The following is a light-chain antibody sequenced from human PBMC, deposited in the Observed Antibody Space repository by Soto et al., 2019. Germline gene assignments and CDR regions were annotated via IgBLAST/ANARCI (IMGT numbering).Light chain of an antibody. CDR2: EVN. V-gene: IGLV2-8*01. CDR3: SSYAGSRNV. J-gene: IGLJ1*01. CDR1: SSDVGGYNY. Sequence: QSALTQPPSASRSPGQSVAISCTGTSSDVGGYNYVSWYQQHPGKAPKLMIYEVNKRPSGVPDRFSGSKSGNTASLTVSGIQAEDEADYYCSSYAGSRNVFGTGPKVT.